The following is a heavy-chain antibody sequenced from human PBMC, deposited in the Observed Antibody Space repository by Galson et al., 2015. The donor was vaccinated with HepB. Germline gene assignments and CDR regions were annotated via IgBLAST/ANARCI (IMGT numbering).Heavy chain of an antibody. J-gene: IGHJ4*02. CDR3: ARVRVEATLVDY. CDR2: LARGGTT. V-gene: IGHV3-23*01. CDR1: GFTFSSND. D-gene: IGHD1-26*01. Sequence: SLRLSCAASGFTFSSNDMSWVRQAPGKGLEWVSALARGGTTYYAESGKGRFTISRDNSKNTLYLQINSLRAEDTAVYYCARVRVEATLVDYWGQGTLVTVSS.